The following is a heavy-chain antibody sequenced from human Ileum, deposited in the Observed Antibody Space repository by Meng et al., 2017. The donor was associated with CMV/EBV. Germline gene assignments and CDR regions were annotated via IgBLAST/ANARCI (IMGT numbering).Heavy chain of an antibody. CDR1: GSFSGSY. Sequence: GSFSGSYGSWLRQPPGKGLEWIGEINHSGSTNYNPSLKSRVTISVDTSKNQFSLKLSSVTAADTAVYYCARVGGITITMVRGVWFDPWGQGTLVTVSS. J-gene: IGHJ5*02. CDR3: ARVGGITITMVRGVWFDP. V-gene: IGHV4-34*01. CDR2: INHSGST. D-gene: IGHD3-10*01.